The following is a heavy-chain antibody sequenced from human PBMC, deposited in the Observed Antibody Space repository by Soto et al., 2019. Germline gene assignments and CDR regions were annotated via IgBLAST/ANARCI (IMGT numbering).Heavy chain of an antibody. CDR1: GGTFSTYA. Sequence: SVKVSCKASGGTFSTYAISWVRQAPGQGLEWVGGIIPIFGTANYAQKFQGRVTITADESTSTAYMELSSLRSEDTAVYYCARAXYSYGTAYLSYYYGMDVWGQGTTVTVSS. V-gene: IGHV1-69*13. D-gene: IGHD5-18*01. CDR3: ARAXYSYGTAYLSYYYGMDV. CDR2: IIPIFGTA. J-gene: IGHJ6*02.